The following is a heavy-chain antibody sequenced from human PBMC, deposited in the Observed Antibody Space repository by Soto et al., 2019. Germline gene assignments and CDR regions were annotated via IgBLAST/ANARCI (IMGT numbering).Heavy chain of an antibody. CDR2: IFSNDEK. CDR3: ARIYDFWSGYYALVDY. V-gene: IGHV2-26*01. J-gene: IGHJ4*02. D-gene: IGHD3-3*01. CDR1: GFSLSNARMG. Sequence: ASGPTLVNPTETLTLTCTVSGFSLSNARMGVSWIRQPPGKALEWLAHIFSNDEKSYSTSLKSRLTISKDTSKSQVVLTMTNMDPVDTATYYCARIYDFWSGYYALVDYWGQGTLVAVSS.